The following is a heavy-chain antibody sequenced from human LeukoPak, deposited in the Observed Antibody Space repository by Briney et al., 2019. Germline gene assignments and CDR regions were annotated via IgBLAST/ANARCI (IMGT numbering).Heavy chain of an antibody. Sequence: GGSLRLSCAASGFIVSGNHMNWVRLAPGKGLEWVSIVYSVGATYYEDSVKGRFTISRDDSRNIVYLQMNNLRSEDTAVYFCATERPGSRTLDSWGQGTLVTVFS. CDR1: GFIVSGNH. J-gene: IGHJ4*02. V-gene: IGHV3-66*01. D-gene: IGHD1-14*01. CDR2: VYSVGAT. CDR3: ATERPGSRTLDS.